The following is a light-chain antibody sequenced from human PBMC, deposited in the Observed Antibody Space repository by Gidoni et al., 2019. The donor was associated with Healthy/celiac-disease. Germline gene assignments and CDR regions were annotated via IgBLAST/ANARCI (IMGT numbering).Light chain of an antibody. J-gene: IGKJ2*04. V-gene: IGKV4-1*01. Sequence: DIVMTQSPDSLAVPLGGRATINCKSSQSVLYSSNNKNYLAWYQQKPGQPPTLLIYWASTRESGVPDRFSGSGSGTDFTLTISSLQAEDVAVYYCQQYYSTPCSFGQGTKLEIK. CDR1: QSVLYSSNNKNY. CDR2: WAS. CDR3: QQYYSTPCS.